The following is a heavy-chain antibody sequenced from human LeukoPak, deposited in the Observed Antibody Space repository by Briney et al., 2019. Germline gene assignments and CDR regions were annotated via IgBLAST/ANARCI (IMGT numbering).Heavy chain of an antibody. CDR1: RGFTFGTNW. CDR3: ARNNWNSVYYGMDV. D-gene: IGHD1-7*01. CDR2: VSSDGSST. Sequence: GGSLRLSCAASRGFTFGTNWMYWVRQAPGKGLVWVSRVSSDGSSTAYADSVKGRFTISRDNVNNTLYLQMNGLRAEDTAVYYCARNNWNSVYYGMDVWGQGTTVTVSS. J-gene: IGHJ6*02. V-gene: IGHV3-74*01.